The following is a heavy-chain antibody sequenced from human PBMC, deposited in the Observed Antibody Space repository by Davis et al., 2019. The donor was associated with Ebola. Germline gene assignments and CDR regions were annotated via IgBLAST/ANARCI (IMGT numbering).Heavy chain of an antibody. CDR1: GFIFANYA. CDR3: AKGGLHYGMDV. V-gene: IGHV3-23*01. Sequence: GESLKISCAASGFIFANYAMCWVRQAPGKGLEWVSEINGNGGTTYYAESAKGRFTISRDNSRNTLYLHRNSLRAEDTAVYYCAKGGLHYGMDVWGQGTTVTVSS. CDR2: INGNGGTT. J-gene: IGHJ6*02.